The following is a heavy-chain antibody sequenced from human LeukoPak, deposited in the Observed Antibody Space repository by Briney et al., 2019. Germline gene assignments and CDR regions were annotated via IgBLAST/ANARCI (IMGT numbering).Heavy chain of an antibody. CDR2: IRYDGSNK. D-gene: IGHD6-13*01. CDR3: AKDLRAAAGPFDY. V-gene: IGHV3-30*02. J-gene: IGHJ4*02. Sequence: TGGSLRLSCAASGFTFSSYGMHWVRQAPGKGLEWVAFIRYDGSNKYYADSVKGRFTISRDNSKNTLYLQMNSLRAEDTAVYYCAKDLRAAAGPFDYWGQGTLVTVSS. CDR1: GFTFSSYG.